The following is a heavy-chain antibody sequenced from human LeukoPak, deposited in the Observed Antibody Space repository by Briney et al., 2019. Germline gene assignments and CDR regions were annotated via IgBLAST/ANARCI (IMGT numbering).Heavy chain of an antibody. CDR1: GESFSGYY. V-gene: IGHV4-34*01. CDR2: INHGGST. Sequence: SETLSLTCAVSGESFSGYYWSWIRETPGEGLEISWEINHGGSTNYNPSLKSRVTISVDTSKNKFSLKLSSVTAADTAVYYCARGLLGDYVWGSYRYTGDLFDYWGQGTLVTVSS. J-gene: IGHJ4*02. CDR3: ARGLLGDYVWGSYRYTGDLFDY. D-gene: IGHD3-16*02.